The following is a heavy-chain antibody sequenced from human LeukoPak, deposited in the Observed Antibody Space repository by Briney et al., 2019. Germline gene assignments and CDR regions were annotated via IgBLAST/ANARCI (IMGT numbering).Heavy chain of an antibody. CDR1: GYSFTSYG. Sequence: ASVKVSCKASGYSFTSYGMNWVRQAPGQGLEWMGWISTNTGNPTYAQGFTGRFVFSLDTSVSTAYLQISSLKAEDTAMYYCARSLAARSLDYWGQGTLVTVSS. CDR3: ARSLAARSLDY. V-gene: IGHV7-4-1*02. J-gene: IGHJ4*02. CDR2: ISTNTGNP. D-gene: IGHD6-6*01.